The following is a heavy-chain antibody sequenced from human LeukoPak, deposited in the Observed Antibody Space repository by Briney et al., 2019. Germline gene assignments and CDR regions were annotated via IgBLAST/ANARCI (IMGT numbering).Heavy chain of an antibody. CDR3: VEGPNYFDS. CDR1: GFSFSNYW. V-gene: IGHV3-74*01. CDR2: MNSDGSAT. Sequence: PGGSLRLSCAASGFSFSNYWMHWVRPAPGKGLVWVTRMNSDGSATYYADSVQGRFTISRDNAKNTLYPQMNSLRAEDTAMYFCVEGPNYFDSWGQGTLVTVSS. J-gene: IGHJ4*02.